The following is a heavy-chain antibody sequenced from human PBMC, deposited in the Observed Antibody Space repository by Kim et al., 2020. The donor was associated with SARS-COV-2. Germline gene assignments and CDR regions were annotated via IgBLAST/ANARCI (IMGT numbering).Heavy chain of an antibody. Sequence: GRFTISRDDSKNPLYLQMNSLKTEDTAVYYCTTADYDILTGYYKGYDAFDIWGQGTMVTVSS. CDR3: TTADYDILTGYYKGYDAFDI. J-gene: IGHJ3*02. D-gene: IGHD3-9*01. V-gene: IGHV3-15*01.